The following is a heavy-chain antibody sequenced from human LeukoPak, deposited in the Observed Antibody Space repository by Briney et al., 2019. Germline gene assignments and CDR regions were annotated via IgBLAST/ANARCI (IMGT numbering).Heavy chain of an antibody. J-gene: IGHJ4*02. CDR3: AKEGYSYGYFDY. Sequence: GGSLRLSCAASGFTFSSYSMNWVRQAPGKGLEWVSSISSSSSYIYYADSVKGRFTISRDNSKNTLYLQMNSLRAEDTAVYYCAKEGYSYGYFDYWGQGTLVTVSS. CDR1: GFTFSSYS. D-gene: IGHD5-18*01. CDR2: ISSSSSYI. V-gene: IGHV3-21*04.